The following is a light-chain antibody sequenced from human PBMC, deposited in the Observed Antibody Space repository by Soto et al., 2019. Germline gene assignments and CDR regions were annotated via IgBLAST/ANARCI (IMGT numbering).Light chain of an antibody. CDR2: AAS. Sequence: IQLTQSPSSLSAYVGDRVTITCRASQSISNYLNWYQQKPGKAPGLLIYAASRLQSGVPSRFSGSGSGTDFTLTISSLHPEDFATYYCQRSYSTPLLTFGGGTRVDIK. V-gene: IGKV1-39*01. CDR3: QRSYSTPLLT. J-gene: IGKJ4*01. CDR1: QSISNY.